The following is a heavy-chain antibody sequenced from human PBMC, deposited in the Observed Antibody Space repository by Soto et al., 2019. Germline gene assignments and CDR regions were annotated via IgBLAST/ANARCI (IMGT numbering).Heavy chain of an antibody. V-gene: IGHV1-46*01. CDR3: ARVRRSSGYYYGY. CDR2: LNPSGGST. J-gene: IGHJ4*02. Sequence: ASVKVSCKASGYTFTSYGISWVRQAPGQGLEWMGILNPSGGSTSYAQKFQGRVTMTRDTSTSTVYMKLSSLRSEDTAVYYWARVRRSSGYYYGYWGQGTPVTVSS. D-gene: IGHD3-22*01. CDR1: GYTFTSYG.